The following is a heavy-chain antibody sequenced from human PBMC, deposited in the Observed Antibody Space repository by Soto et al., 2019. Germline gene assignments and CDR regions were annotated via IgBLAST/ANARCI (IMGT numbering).Heavy chain of an antibody. CDR1: GDSVSSNSAA. D-gene: IGHD4-17*01. Sequence: PSQTLSLTGATSGDSVSSNSAAWNWIRQSPSRGLEWLGRTYYRSKWYNDYAVSVKSRITINPDTSKNQFSLQLNSVTPEDTAVYYCVTGYGDYDIDAIDIWGQATMVTVSS. CDR2: TYYRSKWYN. V-gene: IGHV6-1*01. J-gene: IGHJ3*02. CDR3: VTGYGDYDIDAIDI.